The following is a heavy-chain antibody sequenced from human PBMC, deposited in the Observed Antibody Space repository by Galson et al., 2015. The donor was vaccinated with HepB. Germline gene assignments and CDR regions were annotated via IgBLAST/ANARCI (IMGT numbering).Heavy chain of an antibody. J-gene: IGHJ5*02. V-gene: IGHV3-33*08. CDR1: GFTFSSYG. D-gene: IGHD3-10*01. CDR3: ARDREVRGVPPNWFDP. Sequence: SLRLSCAASGFTFSSYGMHWVRQAPGKGLEWVAVIWYDGSNKYYADSVKGRFTISRDNSKNTLYLQMSSLRAEDTAVYYCARDREVRGVPPNWFDPWGQGTLVTVSS. CDR2: IWYDGSNK.